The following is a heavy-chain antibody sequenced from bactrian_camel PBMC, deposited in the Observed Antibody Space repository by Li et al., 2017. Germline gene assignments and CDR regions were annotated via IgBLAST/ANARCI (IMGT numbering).Heavy chain of an antibody. Sequence: HVQLVESGGGLVQPGGSLKLSCAASGSIFSRCGMGWYRQAPGKECELVSTVSSDGTTSYADSVEGRFTISQDNSKNTVFLQMNSLKPEDTAMYYCAKRHRGLCYAGLFRADFGYWGQGTQVTVS. CDR1: GSIFSRCG. D-gene: IGHD1*01. CDR2: VSSDGTT. V-gene: IGHV3S53*01. J-gene: IGHJ6*01. CDR3: AKRHRGLCYAGLFRADFGY.